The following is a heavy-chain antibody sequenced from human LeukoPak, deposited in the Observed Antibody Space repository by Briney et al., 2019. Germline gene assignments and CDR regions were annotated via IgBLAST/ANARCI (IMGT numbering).Heavy chain of an antibody. Sequence: GGSLRLSCAASGFTFSSYGMHRVRQAPGKGLEWVAVIWYDGSNKYYADSVKGRFTISRDNSKNTLYLQMNSLRAEDTAVYYCAREQYGDYSEDYWGQGTLVTVSS. CDR1: GFTFSSYG. CDR2: IWYDGSNK. D-gene: IGHD4-17*01. V-gene: IGHV3-33*01. J-gene: IGHJ4*02. CDR3: AREQYGDYSEDY.